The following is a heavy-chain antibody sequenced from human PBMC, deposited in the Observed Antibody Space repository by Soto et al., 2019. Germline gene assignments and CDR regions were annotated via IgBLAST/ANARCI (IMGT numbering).Heavy chain of an antibody. CDR3: ARTLYSYGPRFDY. D-gene: IGHD5-18*01. Sequence: QVQLQESGPGLVKPSETLSLTCTVSGGSISSYYWSWIRQPPGKGLEWIGYIYYSGRTNYNPSLKSRVTISVDTSKNQFSLKLSSVTAADTAVYYCARTLYSYGPRFDYWGQGTLVTVSS. J-gene: IGHJ4*02. V-gene: IGHV4-59*01. CDR2: IYYSGRT. CDR1: GGSISSYY.